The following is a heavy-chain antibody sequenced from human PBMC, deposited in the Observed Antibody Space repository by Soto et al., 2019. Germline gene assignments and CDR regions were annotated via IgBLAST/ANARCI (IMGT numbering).Heavy chain of an antibody. CDR2: IYPGDSDT. V-gene: IGHV5-51*03. CDR1: GYSFTSYW. CDR3: ATPLVGSSWYAGAFDI. J-gene: IGHJ3*02. D-gene: IGHD6-13*01. Sequence: EVQLVQSGAEVKKPGESLKISCKGSGYSFTSYWIGWVRQMPGKGLEWMGIIYPGDSDTRYSPSFQGQVTISADKSISTAYLQWSSLKASDTAMYYCATPLVGSSWYAGAFDIWGQGTMVTVSS.